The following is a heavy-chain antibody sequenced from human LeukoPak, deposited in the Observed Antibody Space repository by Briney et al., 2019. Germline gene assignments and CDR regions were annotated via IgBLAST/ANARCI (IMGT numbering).Heavy chain of an antibody. CDR2: IYPDDSDT. J-gene: IGHJ4*02. V-gene: IGHV5-51*01. CDR1: GYSFTTYW. CDR3: ARRSSSWAD. D-gene: IGHD6-13*01. Sequence: GESLKISCKGSGYSFTTYWIGWVRQMPGKGLEWMGIIYPDDSDTTYSPSFQGLVTISADKSVSTAYLQWTSLKASDTAMYYCARRSSSWADWGQGTLVTVSS.